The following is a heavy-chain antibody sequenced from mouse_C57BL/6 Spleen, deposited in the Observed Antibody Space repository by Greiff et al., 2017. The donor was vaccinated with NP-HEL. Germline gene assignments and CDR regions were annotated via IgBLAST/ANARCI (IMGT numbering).Heavy chain of an antibody. CDR1: GYTFTSYW. CDR3: ARSTGAWFAY. D-gene: IGHD4-1*02. V-gene: IGHV1-69*01. Sequence: QVQLQQPGAELVMPGASVKLSCKASGYTFTSYWMHWVKQRPGQGLEWIGEIGPSDSYTNYNQKFKGKSTVTVDKSSSTAYMQLSSLTSEDSAVYYCARSTGAWFAYWGQGTLVTVSA. J-gene: IGHJ3*01. CDR2: IGPSDSYT.